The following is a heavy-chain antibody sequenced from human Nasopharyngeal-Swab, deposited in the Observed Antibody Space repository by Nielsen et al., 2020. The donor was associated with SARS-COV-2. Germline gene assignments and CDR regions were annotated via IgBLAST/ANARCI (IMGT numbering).Heavy chain of an antibody. CDR2: ISSSSSYI. CDR1: GFTFSSYS. Sequence: GESLKISCAASGFTFSSYSMNWVRQAPGKGLEWVSSISSSSSYIYYADSVKGRFTISRDNAKNSLYLQMNSLRAEDTAVYYCARAESTYYDFWSGYYFFDYWGQGTLVTVSS. V-gene: IGHV3-21*01. D-gene: IGHD3-3*01. CDR3: ARAESTYYDFWSGYYFFDY. J-gene: IGHJ4*02.